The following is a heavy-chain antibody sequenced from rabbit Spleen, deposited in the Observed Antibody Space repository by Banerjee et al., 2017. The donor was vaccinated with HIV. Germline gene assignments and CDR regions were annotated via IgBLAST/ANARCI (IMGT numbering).Heavy chain of an antibody. J-gene: IGHJ6*01. D-gene: IGHD1-1*01. Sequence: QEQLVESGGDLVQPEGSLTLTCKASGLDFSSSYWICWVRQAPGKGLEWIACIYAAFSGSTYYASWAKGRFTISKTSSTTVTLQMTSLTAADTATYFCARGAGNSAYYISTYGMDLWGPGTLVTVS. CDR1: GLDFSSSYW. CDR3: ARGAGNSAYYISTYGMDL. V-gene: IGHV1S45*01. CDR2: IYAAFSGST.